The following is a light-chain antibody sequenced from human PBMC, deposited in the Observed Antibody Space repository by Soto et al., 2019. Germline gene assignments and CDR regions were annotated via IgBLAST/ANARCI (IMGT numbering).Light chain of an antibody. CDR2: DAS. J-gene: IGKJ4*01. CDR1: QSVGRY. Sequence: EIEVTQSPDTLSLSPGERAPLSCRTSQSVGRYLAWYQKKPGQAPRLLIYDASNRATGIPSRFSGGGSGRDFTLTISRLEPEDFAVYYCQQRSNWPPLTFGGVTKVEI. V-gene: IGKV3-11*02. CDR3: QQRSNWPPLT.